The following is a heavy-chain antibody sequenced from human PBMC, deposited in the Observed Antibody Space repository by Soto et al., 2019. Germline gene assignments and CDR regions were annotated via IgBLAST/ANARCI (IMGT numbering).Heavy chain of an antibody. D-gene: IGHD6-13*01. CDR2: IKQDGSEK. J-gene: IGHJ6*02. Sequence: EVQLVESGGGLVQPGGSLRLSCAASGFTFSSYWMSWVRQAPVKGLVWVGNIKQDGSEKNYVDFIEGRFTISRDNAENALYLQMNSPTAEDTAVYYCARIASAGRGWDVWGQGATVVVSS. CDR3: ARIASAGRGWDV. CDR1: GFTFSSYW. V-gene: IGHV3-7*01.